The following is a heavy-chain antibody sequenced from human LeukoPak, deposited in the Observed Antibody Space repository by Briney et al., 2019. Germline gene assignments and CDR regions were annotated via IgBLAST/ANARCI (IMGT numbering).Heavy chain of an antibody. CDR2: INPNSGGT. CDR1: GYTFIDSY. Sequence: GASVKVSCKASGYTFIDSYMHWVRQAPGQGLEWLGWINPNSGGTNYAQRFRGRVTMTRDTSISTVYMDLSMLTSDDTAVYYCARPHGVDGTDVFQRWGQGTLVTVSS. V-gene: IGHV1-2*02. D-gene: IGHD1-1*01. CDR3: ARPHGVDGTDVFQR. J-gene: IGHJ1*01.